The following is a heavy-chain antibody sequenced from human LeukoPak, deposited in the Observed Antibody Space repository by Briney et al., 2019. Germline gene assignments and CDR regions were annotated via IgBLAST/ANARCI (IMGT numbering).Heavy chain of an antibody. V-gene: IGHV4-59*01. CDR1: GYSITRGSY. CDR2: IYYSGST. CDR3: ARGEAGSPDVLLWFGEPLDYYYYMDV. Sequence: SETLSLTCTVSGYSITRGSYWGWIRQPPGKGLEWIGYIYYSGSTNYNPSLKSRVTISVDTSKNQFSLKLSSVTAADTAVYYCARGEAGSPDVLLWFGEPLDYYYYMDVWGKGTTVTISS. D-gene: IGHD3-10*01. J-gene: IGHJ6*03.